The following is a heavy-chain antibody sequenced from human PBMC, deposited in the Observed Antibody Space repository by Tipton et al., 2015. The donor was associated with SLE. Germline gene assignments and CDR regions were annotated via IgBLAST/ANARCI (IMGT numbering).Heavy chain of an antibody. Sequence: TLSLTCTVSGGSISSYYWSWIRQPPGKGLEWIGYIYYSGSTNYNPSLKSRVTISVDTSKNQFSLKLSSVTAADTAVYYCAGEQWLVERGYYYSGMDVWGQGTTVTVSS. V-gene: IGHV4-59*01. CDR2: IYYSGST. J-gene: IGHJ6*02. CDR1: GGSISSYY. CDR3: AGEQWLVERGYYYSGMDV. D-gene: IGHD6-19*01.